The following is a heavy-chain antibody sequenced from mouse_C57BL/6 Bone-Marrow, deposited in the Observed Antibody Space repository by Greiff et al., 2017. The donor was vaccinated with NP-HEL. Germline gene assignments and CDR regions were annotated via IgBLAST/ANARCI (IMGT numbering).Heavy chain of an antibody. V-gene: IGHV5-15*01. CDR2: ISNLAYSI. D-gene: IGHD1-1*01. J-gene: IGHJ4*01. CDR1: GFTFSDYG. CDR3: ARSPYYYDPFYAMDY. Sequence: EVQLVESGGGLVQPGGSLKLTCAASGFTFSDYGMAWVRQAPRKGPEWVAFISNLAYSIYYADTVTGRFTISRENAKNTLYLEMSSLRSEDTAMYYCARSPYYYDPFYAMDYWGQGTSVTVSS.